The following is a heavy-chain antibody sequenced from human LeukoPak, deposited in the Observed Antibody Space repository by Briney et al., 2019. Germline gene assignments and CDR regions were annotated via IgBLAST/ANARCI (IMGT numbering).Heavy chain of an antibody. Sequence: ASVKVSCKASGYTLTSYGISWVRQAPGQGLEGMGWNSAYNGNTNYAQKPQGRVTMTTDTSTSTAYMELRSLRSDDTAVYYCARDRGDGYNFNYWGQGTLVTVSS. J-gene: IGHJ4*01. V-gene: IGHV1-18*01. CDR3: ARDRGDGYNFNY. CDR1: GYTLTSYG. CDR2: NSAYNGNT. D-gene: IGHD5-24*01.